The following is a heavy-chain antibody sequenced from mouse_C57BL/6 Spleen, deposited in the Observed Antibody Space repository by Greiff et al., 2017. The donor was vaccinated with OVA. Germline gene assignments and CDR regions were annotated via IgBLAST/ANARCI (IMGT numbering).Heavy chain of an antibody. CDR2: IRNKANGYTT. CDR3: ARAYYPYWYFDV. Sequence: EVQLQESGGGLVQPGGSLSLSCAASGFTFTDYYMSWVRQPPGKALEWLGFIRNKANGYTTEYSASVKGRFTISRDNSQSILYLQMNALRAEDSATYYCARAYYPYWYFDVWGTGTTVTVSS. CDR1: GFTFTDYY. J-gene: IGHJ1*03. D-gene: IGHD1-1*02. V-gene: IGHV7-3*01.